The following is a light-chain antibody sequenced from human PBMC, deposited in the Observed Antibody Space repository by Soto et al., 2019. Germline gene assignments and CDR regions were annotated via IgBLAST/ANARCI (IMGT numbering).Light chain of an antibody. J-gene: IGKJ4*01. Sequence: EIVLTQSAGTLSLSPGERATLSCRASQSVSNNYLAWYQQKPGQAPRLLIYDASSRATGIPDRFSGSGSGTDFTLTITRLEPEDFAVYYCQQYGTSSLTFGGGTKVEI. V-gene: IGKV3-20*01. CDR2: DAS. CDR1: QSVSNNY. CDR3: QQYGTSSLT.